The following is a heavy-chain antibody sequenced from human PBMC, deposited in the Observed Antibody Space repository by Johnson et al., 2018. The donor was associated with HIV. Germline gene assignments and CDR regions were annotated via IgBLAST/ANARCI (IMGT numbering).Heavy chain of an antibody. CDR1: GITFSNAW. Sequence: QLVESGGGLVKPGGSIRLSCAASGITFSNAWMSWVRQAPGKGLEWVGRIKSKTDGGTTDYAAPVTGRFTISRDDSKNTLYLQMNSLKTEDTAVYYCTTDYRLTVVTRSDAFDIWGQGTMVTVSS. CDR2: IKSKTDGGTT. CDR3: TTDYRLTVVTRSDAFDI. V-gene: IGHV3-15*01. D-gene: IGHD4-23*01. J-gene: IGHJ3*02.